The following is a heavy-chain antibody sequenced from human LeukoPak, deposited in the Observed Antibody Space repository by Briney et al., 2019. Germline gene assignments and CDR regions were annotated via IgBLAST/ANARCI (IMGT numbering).Heavy chain of an antibody. D-gene: IGHD3-3*01. J-gene: IGHJ3*02. V-gene: IGHV7-4-1*02. CDR3: ARGGDTIFGVAVFGAFDI. Sequence: ASVEVSCKASGYTFTSYAMNWVRQAPGQGLEWMGWINTNTGNPTYAQGFTGRFVFSLDTSVSTAYLQISSLKAEDTAVYYCARGGDTIFGVAVFGAFDIWGQGTMVTVSS. CDR1: GYTFTSYA. CDR2: INTNTGNP.